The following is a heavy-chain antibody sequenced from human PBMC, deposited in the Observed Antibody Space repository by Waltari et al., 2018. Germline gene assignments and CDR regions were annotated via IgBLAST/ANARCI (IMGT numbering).Heavy chain of an antibody. CDR1: GGSIRSSS. CDR2: IHYTGST. D-gene: IGHD3-16*01. V-gene: IGHV4-59*12. CDR3: ARNLGFGGLIGPFEH. J-gene: IGHJ4*02. Sequence: QVQLQESGPGLVKPSETLSLHCTVSGGSIRSSSWSWIRQSPGKGLEWIGCIHYTGSTNYNPSLKSRLTISLDTSKDQFSLKLSSVTAADTAMYYCARNLGFGGLIGPFEHWGQGTLVTVSS.